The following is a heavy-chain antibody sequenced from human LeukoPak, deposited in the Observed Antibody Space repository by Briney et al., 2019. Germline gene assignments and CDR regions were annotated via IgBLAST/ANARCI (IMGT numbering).Heavy chain of an antibody. CDR3: AREVAAPWVWFDP. D-gene: IGHD6-13*01. Sequence: SETLSLTCTVSGGSISSYYWSWIRQPPGKGLEWIGYIYYSGSTNYNPSPKSRVTISVDTSKNQFSLKLSSVTAADTAVYYCAREVAAPWVWFDPWGQGTLVTASS. V-gene: IGHV4-59*01. J-gene: IGHJ5*02. CDR1: GGSISSYY. CDR2: IYYSGST.